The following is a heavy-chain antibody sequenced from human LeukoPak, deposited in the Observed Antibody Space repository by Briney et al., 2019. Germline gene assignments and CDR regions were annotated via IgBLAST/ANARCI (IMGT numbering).Heavy chain of an antibody. J-gene: IGHJ3*02. V-gene: IGHV4-61*02. CDR2: IYTSGST. D-gene: IGHD6-13*01. CDR1: GGSISSGSYY. Sequence: SETLSLTCTVSGGSISSGSYYWSWIGQPAGKGLAWIGRIYTSGSTIYNPSLKSRVTISVDTSKNQFSLKLSSVTAADTAVYYCARAVAAAGTNWGAFDIWGQGTMVTVSS. CDR3: ARAVAAAGTNWGAFDI.